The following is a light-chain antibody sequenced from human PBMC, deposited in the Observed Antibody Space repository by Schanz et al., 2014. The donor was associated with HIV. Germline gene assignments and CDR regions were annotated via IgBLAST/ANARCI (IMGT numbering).Light chain of an antibody. V-gene: IGKV3-20*01. CDR1: QTVYSD. CDR3: QQYGSPWT. Sequence: EVVLTQSPATLSVSLGETATLSCRASQTVYSDLAWYQHKPGQAPRLLIHSASARATGIPDRFSGSGSGTDFTLTISRLEPEDFAVYYCQQYGSPWTFGQGTKVEIK. J-gene: IGKJ1*01. CDR2: SAS.